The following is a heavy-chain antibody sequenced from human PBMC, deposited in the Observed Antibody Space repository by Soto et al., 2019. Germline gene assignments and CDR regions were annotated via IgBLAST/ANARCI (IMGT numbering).Heavy chain of an antibody. Sequence: SETLSLTCAVYGGSFSGYYWSWIRQPPGKGLEWIGEINHSGSTNYNPSLKSRVTISVDTSKNQFSLKLSSVTAADTAVYYCARGGSRGNDYSDYGMDVWGQGTTVTVSS. CDR3: ARGGSRGNDYSDYGMDV. CDR1: GGSFSGYY. J-gene: IGHJ6*02. CDR2: INHSGST. D-gene: IGHD2-21*01. V-gene: IGHV4-34*01.